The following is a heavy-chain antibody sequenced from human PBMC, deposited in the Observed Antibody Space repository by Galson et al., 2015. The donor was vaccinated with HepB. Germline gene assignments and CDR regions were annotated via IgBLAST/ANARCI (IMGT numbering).Heavy chain of an antibody. Sequence: SLRLSCAASGFTFSSYGMHWVRQAPGKGLEWVAVISYDGSNKYYADSVKGRFTISRDNSKNTLYLQMNSLRAEDTAVYYCAKPRGTTVVTPIGYWGQGTLVTVSS. CDR1: GFTFSSYG. D-gene: IGHD4-23*01. V-gene: IGHV3-30*18. CDR2: ISYDGSNK. CDR3: AKPRGTTVVTPIGY. J-gene: IGHJ4*02.